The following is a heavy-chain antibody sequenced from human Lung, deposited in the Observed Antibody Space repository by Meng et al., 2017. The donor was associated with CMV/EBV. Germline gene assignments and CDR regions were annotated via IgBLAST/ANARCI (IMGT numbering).Heavy chain of an antibody. J-gene: IGHJ4*02. CDR2: IYSGGNT. CDR3: ATEPGYSSAWAN. V-gene: IGHV3-53*01. CDR1: GFIVSTKY. Sequence: GESLKISCAVSGFIVSTKYMSWVRQAPGKGLEWVSTIYSGGNTYSADSVKGRFTISRDNSKNILYLQMKGLTAEDTAVYYCATEPGYSSAWANWGQGTLVTVSS. D-gene: IGHD2-15*01.